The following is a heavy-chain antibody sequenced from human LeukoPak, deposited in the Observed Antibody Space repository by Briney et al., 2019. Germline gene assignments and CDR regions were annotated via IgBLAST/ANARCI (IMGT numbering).Heavy chain of an antibody. Sequence: GASVKVSCKASGGTFSSYAISWVRQAPGQGLELMGAIIPIFGTANYAQEFQGRVTITADESTSTAYMELSSLRSEDTTVYYCARDIDGDPTYWYFDLWGRGTLVTVSS. J-gene: IGHJ2*01. V-gene: IGHV1-69*13. D-gene: IGHD4-17*01. CDR1: GGTFSSYA. CDR3: ARDIDGDPTYWYFDL. CDR2: IIPIFGTA.